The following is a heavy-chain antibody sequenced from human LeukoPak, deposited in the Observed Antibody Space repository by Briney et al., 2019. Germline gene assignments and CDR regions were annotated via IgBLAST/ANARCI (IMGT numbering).Heavy chain of an antibody. J-gene: IGHJ4*02. CDR1: GYSISSGYY. D-gene: IGHD4-23*01. V-gene: IGHV4-38-2*01. CDR2: IYHSGST. CDR3: ARRVVSASSDY. Sequence: SETLSLTCAVSGYSISSGYYWGWIRQPPGKGLEWIGSIYHSGSTYYNPSLKSRVTISVDTSKNQFSLKLSSVTAADTAVYYCARRVVSASSDYWGQGTLVTVSS.